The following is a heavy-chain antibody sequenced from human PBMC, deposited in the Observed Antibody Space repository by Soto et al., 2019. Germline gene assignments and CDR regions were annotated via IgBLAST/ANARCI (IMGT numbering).Heavy chain of an antibody. D-gene: IGHD2-8*01. CDR3: AKNGLDNSPSAIDS. Sequence: PGGSLRLSCAASGFTFNDYEMNWVRQAPGKGLEWVSYISSSGRAIYYADSVKGRFTISRDNAKNSLSLQMNSLRAEDTALYYCAKNGLDNSPSAIDSWGPGTLVTVSS. CDR2: ISSSGRAI. J-gene: IGHJ4*02. V-gene: IGHV3-48*03. CDR1: GFTFNDYE.